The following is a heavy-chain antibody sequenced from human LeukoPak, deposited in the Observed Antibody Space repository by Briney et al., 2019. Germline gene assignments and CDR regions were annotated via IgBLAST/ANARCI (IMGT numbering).Heavy chain of an antibody. D-gene: IGHD3-22*01. V-gene: IGHV4-61*08. J-gene: IGHJ6*02. CDR1: GGSISSGGYY. CDR2: IYYSGST. CDR3: ARDSPLTYYDSSGYPIYYYGMDV. Sequence: SETLSLTCTVSGGSISSGGYYWSWIRQHPGKGLEWIGYIYYSGSTNYNPSLKSRVTISVDTSKNQFSLKLSSVTAADTAVYYCARDSPLTYYDSSGYPIYYYGMDVWGQGTTVTVSS.